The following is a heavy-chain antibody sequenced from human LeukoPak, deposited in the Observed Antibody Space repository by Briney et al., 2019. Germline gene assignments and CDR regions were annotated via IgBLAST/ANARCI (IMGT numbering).Heavy chain of an antibody. V-gene: IGHV3-74*01. CDR2: INSDGSST. CDR1: GFTFSSYW. CDR3: ARDQRGGGFDY. Sequence: GGSLRLSCAASGFTFSSYWMHWVRQAPGKGLVWVSRINSDGSSTNYADSVKGRFTISRDNAKDTLYLQMNSLRAEDTAVYYCARDQRGGGFDYWGQGTLVTVSS. D-gene: IGHD3-10*01. J-gene: IGHJ4*02.